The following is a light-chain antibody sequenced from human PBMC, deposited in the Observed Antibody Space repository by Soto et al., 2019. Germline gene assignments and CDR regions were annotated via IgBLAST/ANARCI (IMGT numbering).Light chain of an antibody. CDR1: QTVRNNY. CDR3: QEFSSYPLT. Sequence: EFALTQSPGTLSLSPGERATLSCRASQTVRNNYLAWYQQKPGQAPRLLIYDASSGATGIPDRFSGGGSGTDFTLTISRLEPEDFEVYYCQEFSSYPLTFGGGTKV. J-gene: IGKJ4*01. CDR2: DAS. V-gene: IGKV3-20*01.